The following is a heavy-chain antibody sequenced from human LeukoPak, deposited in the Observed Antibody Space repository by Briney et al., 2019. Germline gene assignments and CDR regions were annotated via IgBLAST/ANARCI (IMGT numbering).Heavy chain of an antibody. CDR3: ATASVQLERSWFDP. V-gene: IGHV1-69*13. J-gene: IGHJ5*02. CDR2: IIPIFGTA. D-gene: IGHD1-1*01. CDR1: GGTFSSYA. Sequence: GASVKVSCKASGGTFSSYAISWVRQAPGQGLEWMGGIIPIFGTANYAQKFQGRVTITADESTSTAYMELSSLRSEDTAVYYCATASVQLERSWFDPWGQGTLVTVSS.